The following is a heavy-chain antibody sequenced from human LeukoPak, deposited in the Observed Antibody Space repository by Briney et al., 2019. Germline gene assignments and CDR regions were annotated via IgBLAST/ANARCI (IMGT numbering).Heavy chain of an antibody. CDR1: GLTFSSYW. D-gene: IGHD3-22*01. J-gene: IGHJ4*02. V-gene: IGHV3-7*01. Sequence: GGSLRLSCAASGLTFSSYWMSWARQAPGKGLEWVANIKQDGSEKYYVDSAKGRFTISRDNAKNSLYLQMNSLRAEDTAVYYCARPDTLYDSSGYAWDYWGQGTLVTVSS. CDR2: IKQDGSEK. CDR3: ARPDTLYDSSGYAWDY.